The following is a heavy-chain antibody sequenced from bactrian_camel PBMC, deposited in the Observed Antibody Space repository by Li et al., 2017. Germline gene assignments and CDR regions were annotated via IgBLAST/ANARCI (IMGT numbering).Heavy chain of an antibody. D-gene: IGHD6*01. J-gene: IGHJ6*01. CDR2: ITSDGST. Sequence: HVQLVESGGGSVQAGGSLKLSCVIGPIAGSNCVGWFRQAPGKERERVATITSDGSTNYADQVKGRFTISQDNAKNTLWLQMGSLKPEDPAMYYCAADFGGSWYQWMAPCDFGYWGQGTQVTVS. CDR3: AADFGGSWYQWMAPCDFGY. CDR1: GPIAGSNC. V-gene: IGHV3S53*01.